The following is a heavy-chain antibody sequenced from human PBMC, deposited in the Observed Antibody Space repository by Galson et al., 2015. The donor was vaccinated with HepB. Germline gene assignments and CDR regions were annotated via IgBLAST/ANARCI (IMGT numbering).Heavy chain of an antibody. V-gene: IGHV3-11*05. J-gene: IGHJ4*02. CDR1: GFTFSDYY. CDR2: ISSNTLYT. D-gene: IGHD4-17*01. CDR3: ARVADADYGDHTHFDS. Sequence: SLRLSCAVSGFTFSDYYMSWIRQAPGKGLEWISYISSNTLYTNYAGSVKGRFTVSRDNAKNSVYLRMNGLRAEDTAVYYCARVADADYGDHTHFDSWGQGTLVTVSS.